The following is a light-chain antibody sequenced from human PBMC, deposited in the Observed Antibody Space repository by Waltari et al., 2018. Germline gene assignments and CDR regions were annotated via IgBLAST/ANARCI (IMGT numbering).Light chain of an antibody. J-gene: IGKJ2*01. CDR3: QQYYGIPYT. V-gene: IGKV4-1*01. CDR2: WAS. Sequence: DIVMTQSPDSLAVSLGERATINCRSNQNILNSSNNKNYLSWYQHKLGPPPKLLIYWASTRESGVPDRFSGSGSGTDFTLTISSLQAEDVAVYYCQQYYGIPYTFGQGTKLEIK. CDR1: QNILNSSNNKNY.